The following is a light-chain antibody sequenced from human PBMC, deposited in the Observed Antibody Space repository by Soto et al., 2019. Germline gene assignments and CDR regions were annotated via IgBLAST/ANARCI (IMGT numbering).Light chain of an antibody. J-gene: IGKJ1*01. CDR2: DAS. CDR3: QRRRNWRGT. Sequence: EIVLTQSPATLSLSPGERATLSCRASQSVNSSLAWYQQKPGQAPRLLIYDASNRATGIPVRFGGSGSGTDFTLTISSLGPEDFDAYYCQRRRNWRGTFSQGTKVDI. CDR1: QSVNSS. V-gene: IGKV3-11*01.